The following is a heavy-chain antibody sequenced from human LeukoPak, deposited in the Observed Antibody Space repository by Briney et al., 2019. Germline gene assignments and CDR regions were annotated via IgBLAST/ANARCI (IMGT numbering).Heavy chain of an antibody. CDR2: INAGNGNT. CDR1: GYTFTSYA. Sequence: ASVRVSCKASGYTFTSYAMHWVRQAPGQRLEWMGWINAGNGNTKYSQKFQGRVTITRDTSASTAYMELSSLRSEDTAVYYCVRETSMVRGRSYGMDVWGKGTTVTVSS. CDR3: VRETSMVRGRSYGMDV. J-gene: IGHJ6*04. V-gene: IGHV1-3*01. D-gene: IGHD3-10*01.